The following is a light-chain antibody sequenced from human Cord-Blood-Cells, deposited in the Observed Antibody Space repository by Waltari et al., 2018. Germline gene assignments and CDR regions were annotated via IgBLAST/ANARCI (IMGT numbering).Light chain of an antibody. CDR1: QDISNY. CDR2: DAS. J-gene: IGKJ3*01. V-gene: IGKV1-33*01. CDR3: QQYDNLPPFT. Sequence: DIQMTQSPSSLSASVGDRATITCQASQDISNYLNWYQQKTGEAPKLLIYDASNLETGVPSRFSGSGSGTDFTFTISSLQPEDIATYYCQQYDNLPPFTFGPGTKVDIK.